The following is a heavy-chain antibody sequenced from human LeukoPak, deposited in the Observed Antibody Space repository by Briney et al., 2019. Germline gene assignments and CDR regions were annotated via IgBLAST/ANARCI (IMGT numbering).Heavy chain of an antibody. CDR1: GGSISSTRYY. J-gene: IGHJ4*02. CDR3: ARVVRSGSYRFDY. D-gene: IGHD1-26*01. V-gene: IGHV4-39*07. Sequence: SETLSLTCTVSGGSISSTRYYWGWIRQPPGKGLEWIGSIYYSGSTYYNPSLKSRVTISVDTSKNQFSLKLSSVTAADTAVYYCARVVRSGSYRFDYWGQGTLVTVSS. CDR2: IYYSGST.